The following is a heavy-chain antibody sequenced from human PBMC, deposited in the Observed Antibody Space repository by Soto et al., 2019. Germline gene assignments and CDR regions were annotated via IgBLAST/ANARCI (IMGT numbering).Heavy chain of an antibody. CDR2: INRSGST. CDR1: GGSFSGYY. Sequence: SETLSLTCAVYGGSFSGYYWSWVRQPPGKGLEWIGEINRSGSTNYNPSLKSRVTISVDTSKNQFSLKLTSVTAADTALYYCAKGSKEQLVRPNNWFDPGGQGTLVTVST. CDR3: AKGSKEQLVRPNNWFDP. D-gene: IGHD6-13*01. V-gene: IGHV4-34*01. J-gene: IGHJ5*02.